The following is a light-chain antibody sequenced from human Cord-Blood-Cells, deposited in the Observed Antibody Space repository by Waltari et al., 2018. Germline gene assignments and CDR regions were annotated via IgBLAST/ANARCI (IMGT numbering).Light chain of an antibody. CDR3: QQRYSTPVT. CDR2: AAA. CDR1: QSISSY. Sequence: DIQLTQPPSSLSASVGDRVTLTCRASQSISSYLNWYQQKPGNAPKLLIYAAASLQSGVPSRFSGSGSGTDFTLTISSLQTEDFATYYCQQRYSTPVTFDQGTRLEIK. V-gene: IGKV1-39*01. J-gene: IGKJ5*01.